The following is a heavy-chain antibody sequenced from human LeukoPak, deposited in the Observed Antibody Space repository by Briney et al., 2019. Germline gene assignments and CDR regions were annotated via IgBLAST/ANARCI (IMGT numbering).Heavy chain of an antibody. CDR1: GFTFDDYG. V-gene: IGHV3-20*04. J-gene: IGHJ4*02. D-gene: IGHD3-22*01. Sequence: GSLRLSCAASGFTFDDYGMSWARQAPGKGLEWVSGINWNGGSTGYADSVKGRFTIARDNAKNSLYLQMNSLRAEDTALYYCAREKPFYDSSGYYYPIAFDYWGQGTLVTVSS. CDR3: AREKPFYDSSGYYYPIAFDY. CDR2: INWNGGST.